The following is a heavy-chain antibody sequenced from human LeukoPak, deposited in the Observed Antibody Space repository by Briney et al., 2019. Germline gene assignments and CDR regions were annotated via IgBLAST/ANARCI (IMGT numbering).Heavy chain of an antibody. J-gene: IGHJ3*02. D-gene: IGHD6-19*01. CDR2: IIPIFGTA. CDR3: ARTSSGWYEGAFDI. V-gene: IGHV1-69*05. Sequence: ASVTVSFTASGGTFISYAISWVRQAPGQGLEWMGGIIPIFGTANYAQKFQGRVTITTDESTSTAYMELSSLRSEDTAVYYCARTSSGWYEGAFDIWGQGTMVTVSS. CDR1: GGTFISYA.